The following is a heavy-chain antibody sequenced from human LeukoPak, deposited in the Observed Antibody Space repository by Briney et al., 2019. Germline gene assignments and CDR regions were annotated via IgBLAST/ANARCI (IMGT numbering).Heavy chain of an antibody. J-gene: IGHJ4*02. V-gene: IGHV3-23*01. D-gene: IGHD6-13*01. CDR1: GFPFSSYA. CDR3: AKEPSSWTQYYFDY. CDR2: ISGSGGST. Sequence: SGGSLRLSCAASGFPFSSYAMHWVRQAPGKGLEWVSAISGSGGSTYYADSVKGRFTISRDNSKNTLYLQMNSLRAEDTAVYYCAKEPSSWTQYYFDYWGQGTLVTVSS.